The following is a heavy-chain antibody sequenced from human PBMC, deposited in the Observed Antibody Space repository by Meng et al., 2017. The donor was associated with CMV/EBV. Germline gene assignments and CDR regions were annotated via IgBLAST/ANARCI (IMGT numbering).Heavy chain of an antibody. V-gene: IGHV1-69*02. Sequence: SVKVSCKASGGTFSSYTISWVRQAPGQGLEWMGRIIPILGIANYAQKFQGRVTITADKSTSTAYMELSSLRSEDTAVYYCARLRFYYGSGSYYKGIYFDYWGQGTLVTVSS. CDR1: GGTFSSYT. CDR3: ARLRFYYGSGSYYKGIYFDY. CDR2: IIPILGIA. D-gene: IGHD3-10*01. J-gene: IGHJ4*02.